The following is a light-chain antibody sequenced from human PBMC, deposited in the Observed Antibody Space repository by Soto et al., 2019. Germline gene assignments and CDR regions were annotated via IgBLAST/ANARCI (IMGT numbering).Light chain of an antibody. CDR1: SSDVGSYNL. V-gene: IGLV2-23*02. J-gene: IGLJ2*01. CDR3: CSYAGSRTHVL. CDR2: EVS. Sequence: QSALTQSASVSGSPGQSITISCIGTSSDVGSYNLVSWYQQHPGKAPKVLIYEVSERPSGVSNRFSGSKSGNTASLTISGLQAEDEAEYYCCSYAGSRTHVLFGGGTKLTVL.